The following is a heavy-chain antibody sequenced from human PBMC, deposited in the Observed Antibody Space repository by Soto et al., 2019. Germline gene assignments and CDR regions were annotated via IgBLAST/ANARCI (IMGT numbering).Heavy chain of an antibody. Sequence: PGGSLRLSCAASGFTFSSYSMNWVRQAPGKGLEWVSYISSSSSTIYYADSVKGRFTISRDNAKNSLYLQMNSLRAEDTAVYYFARAGYSSSWYFPDYYMDVWGKGTTVTVSS. CDR1: GFTFSSYS. D-gene: IGHD6-13*01. CDR2: ISSSSSTI. CDR3: ARAGYSSSWYFPDYYMDV. J-gene: IGHJ6*03. V-gene: IGHV3-48*01.